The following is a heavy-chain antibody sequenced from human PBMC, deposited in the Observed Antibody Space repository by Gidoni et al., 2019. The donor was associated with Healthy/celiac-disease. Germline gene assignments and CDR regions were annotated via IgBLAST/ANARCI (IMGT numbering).Heavy chain of an antibody. CDR3: ARTMVRGVIFDY. CDR2: IIPILGIA. V-gene: IGHV1-69*04. Sequence: QVQLVQSGAEVKKPGSSVKVSCKASGGTFSSYAISWVRQAPGQGLEWMGRIIPILGIANYAQKFQGRVTITADKSTSTAYMELSSLRSEDTAVYYCARTMVRGVIFDYWGQGTLVTVSS. D-gene: IGHD3-10*01. CDR1: GGTFSSYA. J-gene: IGHJ4*02.